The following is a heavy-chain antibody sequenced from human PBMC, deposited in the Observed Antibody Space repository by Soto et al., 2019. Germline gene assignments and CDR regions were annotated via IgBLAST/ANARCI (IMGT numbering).Heavy chain of an antibody. CDR2: INPNSGGT. CDR3: ARAPYGDYYTLGDY. D-gene: IGHD4-17*01. Sequence: QVQLVQSAAEVKKPGASVKVSCKASGYTFTGYYMHWVRQAPGQGLEWMGWINPNSGGTNYAQKFQGRVTMTRDTSISTAYMELSRLRSDDTAVYYCARAPYGDYYTLGDYWGQGNLVTVSS. CDR1: GYTFTGYY. J-gene: IGHJ4*02. V-gene: IGHV1-2*02.